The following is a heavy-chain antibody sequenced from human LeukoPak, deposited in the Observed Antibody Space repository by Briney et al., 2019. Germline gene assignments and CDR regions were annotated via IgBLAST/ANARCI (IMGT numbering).Heavy chain of an antibody. CDR2: TYYSGST. CDR1: VGSISSYY. CDR3: ARHPEYYDILTGFRYYFDY. V-gene: IGHV4-59*01. D-gene: IGHD3-9*01. Sequence: PSETLSLTCIVSVGSISSYYGSWIRQPPGKDLEWIGYTYYSGSTNYNPSLKSRVTISLDTSRNHFSLKLSSVTAADTAVHYCARHPEYYDILTGFRYYFDYWGQGTLVTVSS. J-gene: IGHJ4*02.